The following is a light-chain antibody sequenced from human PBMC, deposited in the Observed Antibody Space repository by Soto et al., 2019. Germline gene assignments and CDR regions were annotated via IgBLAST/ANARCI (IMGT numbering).Light chain of an antibody. CDR1: QSVDSW. Sequence: DIQMTQSPSTLSASVGDRVTIICRASQSVDSWLAWYQLKPGKAPKILISKASTLESGVPSRFSGSGSGTEFTLTISSLQPDDSATYYCQQYNIYSTFGQGTKVAIK. V-gene: IGKV1-5*03. J-gene: IGKJ1*01. CDR3: QQYNIYST. CDR2: KAS.